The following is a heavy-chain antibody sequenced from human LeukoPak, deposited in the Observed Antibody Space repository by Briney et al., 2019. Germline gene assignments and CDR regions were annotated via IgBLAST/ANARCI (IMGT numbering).Heavy chain of an antibody. V-gene: IGHV4-59*01. CDR3: ARDSTGTTTLDY. Sequence: SETLSLICAVYGGSFSGYYWSWIRQPPGKGLEWIGYIYYSGSTNYNPSLKSRVTISVDTSKNQFSLKLSSVTAADTAVYYCARDSTGTTTLDYWGQGTLVTVSS. D-gene: IGHD1-7*01. J-gene: IGHJ4*02. CDR1: GGSFSGYY. CDR2: IYYSGST.